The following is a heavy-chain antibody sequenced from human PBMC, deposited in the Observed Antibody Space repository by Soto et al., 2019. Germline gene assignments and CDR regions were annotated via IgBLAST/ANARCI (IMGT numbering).Heavy chain of an antibody. CDR2: IYYSGNT. D-gene: IGHD2-15*01. J-gene: IGHJ4*02. V-gene: IGHV4-39*02. CDR3: AREGGRYCTGGSCQVDY. CDR1: GGSISSSSYY. Sequence: QLQLQESGPGLVKPSETLSLTCTVSGGSISSSSYYWGWIRQPPGKGLEWIGCIYYSGNTYYTPSLRGRVTSSVDTSKNQFSRKLCSVTAADTAVYYCAREGGRYCTGGSCQVDYWGQGTLVTVSS.